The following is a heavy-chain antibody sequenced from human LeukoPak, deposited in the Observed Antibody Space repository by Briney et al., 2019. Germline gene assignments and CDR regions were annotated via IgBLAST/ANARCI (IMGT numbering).Heavy chain of an antibody. J-gene: IGHJ3*02. V-gene: IGHV3-48*03. CDR1: GFPFSSYE. CDR2: ISSSGNAI. CDR3: ASTTDITPGAFDI. D-gene: IGHD1-1*01. Sequence: GGSLRLSCAASGFPFSSYEMNWVRQAPGKGLEWVSYISSSGNAIYYADSVKGRFTISRDNSKNTLYLQMNSLRAEDTAVYYCASTTDITPGAFDIWGQGTMVTVSS.